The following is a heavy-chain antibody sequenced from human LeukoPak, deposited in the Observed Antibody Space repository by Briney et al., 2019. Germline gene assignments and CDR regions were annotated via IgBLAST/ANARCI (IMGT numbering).Heavy chain of an antibody. CDR1: GYTFTGYY. CDR3: ARGYSSSWTRFDY. CDR2: INPNSGGT. V-gene: IGHV1-2*02. D-gene: IGHD6-13*01. Sequence: GASVKVSCKASGYTFTGYYMHWVRQAPGQGLEWMGWINPNSGGTNYAQKFQGRVTMTRDTSISTAYMELSRLRSDDTAVYYCARGYSSSWTRFDYWGQGTLVTVSS. J-gene: IGHJ4*02.